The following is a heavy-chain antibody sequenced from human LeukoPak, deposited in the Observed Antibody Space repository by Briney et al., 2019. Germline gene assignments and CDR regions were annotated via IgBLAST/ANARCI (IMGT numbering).Heavy chain of an antibody. J-gene: IGHJ4*02. CDR2: ISISGDTT. CDR1: GHIFSSYW. D-gene: IGHD4-17*01. Sequence: GRSLRLSCAASGHIFSSYWMTWVRQAPGKGLEWVSAISISGDTTYYADAVKGRFTISRDNSKNTVYLQMNSLRAEDTAVYYCANEIRPNDYWGQGTLVTVSS. V-gene: IGHV3-23*01. CDR3: ANEIRPNDY.